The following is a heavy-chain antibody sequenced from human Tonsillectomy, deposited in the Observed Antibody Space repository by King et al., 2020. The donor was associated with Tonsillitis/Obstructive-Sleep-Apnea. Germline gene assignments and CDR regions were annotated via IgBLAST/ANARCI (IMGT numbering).Heavy chain of an antibody. CDR2: ISDSSSYI. CDR1: GFTFSSYS. V-gene: IGHV3-21*01. J-gene: IGHJ3*02. CDR3: AREVSEAFDI. Sequence: VQLVESGGGLVKPGGCLRLSCAASGFTFSSYSMNWVRQAAGKGLEWVSSISDSSSYIYYADSVKGRFTISRDNAKNSLYLQMNSLRAEDTAVYYCAREVSEAFDIWGQGTMVTVSS.